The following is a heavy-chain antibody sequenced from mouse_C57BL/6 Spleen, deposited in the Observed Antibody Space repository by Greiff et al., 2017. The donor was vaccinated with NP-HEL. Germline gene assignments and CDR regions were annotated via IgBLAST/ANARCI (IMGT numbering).Heavy chain of an antibody. J-gene: IGHJ4*01. CDR2: IDPSDSYT. Sequence: VQLQQPGAELVKPGASVKLSCKASGYTFTSYWMQWAKQRPGQGLEWIGEIDPSDSYTNYNQKFKGKATLTVDTSSSTAYMQLSSLTSEDSAVYYCARRKVTTPYYYAMDYWGQGTSVTVSS. CDR3: ARRKVTTPYYYAMDY. D-gene: IGHD2-3*01. CDR1: GYTFTSYW. V-gene: IGHV1-50*01.